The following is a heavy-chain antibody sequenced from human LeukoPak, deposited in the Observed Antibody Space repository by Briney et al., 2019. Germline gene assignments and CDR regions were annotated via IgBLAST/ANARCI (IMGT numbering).Heavy chain of an antibody. J-gene: IGHJ4*02. CDR3: VRTVYDLRGQRLIPGLDY. Sequence: GGSLRLSCAASGFTFRTYEMNWVRQAPGKGLEWVSYIGTIISTTYYADSVKGRFTVSRDDAKGSLYLQMSSLRAEDTAVYYCVRTVYDLRGQRLIPGLDYWGQGTLVTVSS. D-gene: IGHD6-25*01. CDR2: IGTIISTT. CDR1: GFTFRTYE. V-gene: IGHV3-48*03.